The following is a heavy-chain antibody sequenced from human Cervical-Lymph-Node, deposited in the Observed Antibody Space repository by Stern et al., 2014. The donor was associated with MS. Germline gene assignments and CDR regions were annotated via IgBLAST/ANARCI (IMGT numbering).Heavy chain of an antibody. D-gene: IGHD6-19*01. J-gene: IGHJ4*02. CDR1: GYSFTSYW. CDR3: ARHCAKREQCAFDY. Sequence: VQLGQSGAEVKKPGESLKISCKGSGYSFTSYWIGWVGPMPGKGLEGMGPSYPGDSDTRYSPSFQGQVTISADKSISTAYLQWSSLKASDTAMYYCARHCAKREQCAFDYWGQGTLVTVSS. V-gene: IGHV5-51*01. CDR2: SYPGDSDT.